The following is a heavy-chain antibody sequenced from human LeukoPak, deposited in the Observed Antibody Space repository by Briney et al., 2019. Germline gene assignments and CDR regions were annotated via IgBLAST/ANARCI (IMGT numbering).Heavy chain of an antibody. Sequence: GESLKIPCKGSGYSFTSYWIGWVRQMTGKGLEWMGIIYPGDSDTRYSPSFQGQVTISADKSISTAYLQWSSLKASDTAMYYCARMSRVLYKWNDRGVMGYWGQGTLVTVSS. J-gene: IGHJ4*02. CDR1: GYSFTSYW. D-gene: IGHD1-1*01. CDR3: ARMSRVLYKWNDRGVMGY. V-gene: IGHV5-51*01. CDR2: IYPGDSDT.